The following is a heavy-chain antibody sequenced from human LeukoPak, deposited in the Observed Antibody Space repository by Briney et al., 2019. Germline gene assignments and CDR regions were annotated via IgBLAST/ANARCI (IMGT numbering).Heavy chain of an antibody. CDR2: ISGSGGST. CDR1: GFTFSSYA. V-gene: IGHV3-23*01. D-gene: IGHD6-13*01. CDR3: ARRIAAAGSFDY. Sequence: PGGSLRLSCAASGFTFSSYAMSWVRQAPGKGLEWVSAISGSGGSTYYADSVKGRFTISRDNSKNTLYLQTNSLRAEDTAVYYCARRIAAAGSFDYWGQGTLVTVSS. J-gene: IGHJ4*02.